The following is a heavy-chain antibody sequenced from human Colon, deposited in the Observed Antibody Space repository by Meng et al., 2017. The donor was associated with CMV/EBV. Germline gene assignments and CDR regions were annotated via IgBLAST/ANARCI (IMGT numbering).Heavy chain of an antibody. CDR1: GFTFSSYG. V-gene: IGHV3-30*02. D-gene: IGHD3-3*01. CDR2: IRYDGSNK. Sequence: GESLKISCAASGFTFSSYGMHWVRQAPGKGLEWVAFIRYDGSNKYYADSMKGRFTISRDNSKNTLYLQMNSLRAEDTAVYYCAKGRPRVRFLEWLLDGMDVWGQGTTVTVSS. J-gene: IGHJ6*02. CDR3: AKGRPRVRFLEWLLDGMDV.